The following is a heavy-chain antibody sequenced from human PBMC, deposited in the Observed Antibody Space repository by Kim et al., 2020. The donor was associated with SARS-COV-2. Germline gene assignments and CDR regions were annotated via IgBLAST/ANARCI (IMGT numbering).Heavy chain of an antibody. V-gene: IGHV4-4*02. Sequence: SETLSLTCAVSGGSISSSNWWSWVRQPPGKGLEWIGEIYHSGSTNYNPSLKSRVTISVDKSKNQFSLKLSSVTAADTAVYYCAIRATYYDILTGYFNSPNWFDPWGQGTLVTVSS. CDR3: AIRATYYDILTGYFNSPNWFDP. D-gene: IGHD3-9*01. CDR2: IYHSGST. J-gene: IGHJ5*02. CDR1: GGSISSSNW.